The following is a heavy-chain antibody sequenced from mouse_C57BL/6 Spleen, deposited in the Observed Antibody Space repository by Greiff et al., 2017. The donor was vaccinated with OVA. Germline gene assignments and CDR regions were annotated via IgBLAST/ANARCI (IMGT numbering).Heavy chain of an antibody. D-gene: IGHD1-1*01. J-gene: IGHJ2*01. CDR2: IYPGDGDT. V-gene: IGHV1-82*01. CDR1: GYAFSSSW. Sequence: QVQLQQSGPELVKPGASVKISCKASGYAFSSSWMNWVKQRPGKGLEWIGRIYPGDGDTNYNGKFKGKATLTADKSSSTAYMQLSSLTSEDSAVYFGARFPGVYYGSSLYYFDYWGQGTTLTVSS. CDR3: ARFPGVYYGSSLYYFDY.